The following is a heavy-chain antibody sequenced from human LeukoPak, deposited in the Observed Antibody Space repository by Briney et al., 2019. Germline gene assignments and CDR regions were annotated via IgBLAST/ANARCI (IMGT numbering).Heavy chain of an antibody. J-gene: IGHJ5*02. Sequence: PSETLSLTCAVYGGSFRGYYWSWIRQPPGKGLEWMGEINHSGSTNYNQSLKSRVTISVDTSKNQFSLKLSSVTAADTAVYYCARGGTYSSSWYVFRWFDPWGQGTLVTVSS. V-gene: IGHV4-34*01. CDR2: INHSGST. CDR3: ARGGTYSSSWYVFRWFDP. D-gene: IGHD6-13*01. CDR1: GGSFRGYY.